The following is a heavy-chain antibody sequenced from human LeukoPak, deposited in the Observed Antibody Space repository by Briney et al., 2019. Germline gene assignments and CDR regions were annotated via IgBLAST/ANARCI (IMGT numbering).Heavy chain of an antibody. V-gene: IGHV3-23*01. Sequence: GGSLRLSCAASGFAFASSPMNWVRQSPERGLEWVSAISGTGGSTSYADSLKGRFTISRDNSKNTLYLQMSRLTAEDTAVYYCAKECGRDYDDRAFDIWGQGTMVTVSS. D-gene: IGHD3-22*01. J-gene: IGHJ3*02. CDR2: ISGTGGST. CDR1: GFAFASSP. CDR3: AKECGRDYDDRAFDI.